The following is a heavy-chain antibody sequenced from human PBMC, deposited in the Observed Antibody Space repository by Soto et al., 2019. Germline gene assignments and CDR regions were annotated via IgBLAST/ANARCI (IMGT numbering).Heavy chain of an antibody. CDR1: GYPVTAYY. D-gene: IGHD3-3*01. J-gene: IGHJ3*02. V-gene: IGHV1-2*02. Sequence: QLHLVQSGAVVKKPGASVTVSCSASGYPVTAYYMHWVRQAPGRGLEWMGGINPATGAAKYTQTFQGRVSMTRDTPTSTVGMELSGLTSEDTAVFYRARGGGVGVAGSAAFDMWGQGTLVTVSS. CDR2: INPATGAA. CDR3: ARGGGVGVAGSAAFDM.